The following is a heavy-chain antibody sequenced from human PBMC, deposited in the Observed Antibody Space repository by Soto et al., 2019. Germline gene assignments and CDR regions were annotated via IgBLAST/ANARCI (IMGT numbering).Heavy chain of an antibody. CDR3: ARGPKPAPIYENWFDP. Sequence: SETLSLTCTVSGGSISSGDYYWSWIRQPPGKGLEWIGYIYYSGSTYYNPSLKSRVTISVDTSKNQFSLKLSSVTAADTAVYYCARGPKPAPIYENWFDPWGQGTLVTVSS. V-gene: IGHV4-30-4*01. CDR2: IYYSGST. J-gene: IGHJ5*02. CDR1: GGSISSGDYY. D-gene: IGHD2-2*02.